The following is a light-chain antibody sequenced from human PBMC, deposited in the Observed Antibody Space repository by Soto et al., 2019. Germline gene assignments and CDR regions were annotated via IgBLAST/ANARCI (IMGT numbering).Light chain of an antibody. CDR1: QSVIHTSNNKSY. CDR2: WAS. CDR3: QQYYSIPWT. V-gene: IGKV4-1*01. Sequence: DIVMTQSPDSLAVSLGERATINCKSSQSVIHTSNNKSYLAWYQQKPGQPPELLLYWASARESGVPDRFSGSGSGTDFTLTISSLQAEDVAVYYCQQYYSIPWTFGQGTKVDIK. J-gene: IGKJ1*01.